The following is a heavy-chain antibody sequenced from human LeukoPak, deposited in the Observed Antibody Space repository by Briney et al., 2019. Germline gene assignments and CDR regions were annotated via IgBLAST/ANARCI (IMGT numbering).Heavy chain of an antibody. D-gene: IGHD6-19*01. CDR3: AREPYRSLYVFDF. CDR2: VYNSGST. V-gene: IGHV4-4*07. J-gene: IGHJ4*02. CDR1: GDSITNYY. Sequence: NASETLSLTCAVSGDSITNYYWSWIRQPAGKGLEWIGRVYNSGSTSYNPSLKSRVTMSLDTSKNQISLKVNSVTADDTAVYYCAREPYRSLYVFDFCGQGTLVTVSS.